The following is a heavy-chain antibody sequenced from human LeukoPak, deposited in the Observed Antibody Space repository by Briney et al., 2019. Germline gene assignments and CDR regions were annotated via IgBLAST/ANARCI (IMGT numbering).Heavy chain of an antibody. V-gene: IGHV3-9*01. CDR1: GFTFKDYG. D-gene: IGHD1-26*01. CDR2: INWNGGGT. Sequence: SLRLSCAATGFTFKDYGMYWVRQPPGKGLEWVSSINWNGGGTDYADSVKGRFTISRDNAKNSLYLQLSSLRPEDTALYYCAKHMRATNTYSFFGLDVWGQGTTVTVSS. CDR3: AKHMRATNTYSFFGLDV. J-gene: IGHJ6*02.